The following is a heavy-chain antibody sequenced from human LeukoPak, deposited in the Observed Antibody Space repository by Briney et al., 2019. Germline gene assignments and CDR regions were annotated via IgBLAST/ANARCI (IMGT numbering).Heavy chain of an antibody. CDR2: ISSSSNTI. J-gene: IGHJ5*02. CDR3: ARDINYCTPTLCHRNWFDP. Sequence: GGSLRLSCAASGFSLSSYSMDWFRQTPGKGLEWISYISSSSNTIYYADSVEGRFTISRDNAKNALYLQMDNLRAEDSAVYFCARDINYCTPTLCHRNWFDPWGQGTLVTVSS. CDR1: GFSLSSYS. D-gene: IGHD2-8*01. V-gene: IGHV3-48*01.